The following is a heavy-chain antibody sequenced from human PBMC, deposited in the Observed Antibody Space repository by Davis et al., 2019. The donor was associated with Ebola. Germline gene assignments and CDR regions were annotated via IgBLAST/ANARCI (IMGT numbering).Heavy chain of an antibody. V-gene: IGHV4-39*07. CDR2: IYYSGIT. Sequence: SETLSLTCTVSGGSIISSSSYWGWIRQPPRKGLEWIGSIYYSGITYYNPSLKSRVTISVDTSKNQFSLKLSSVTAADTAVYYCASYYYDSSGYYLLDTAEYFQHWGQGTLVTVSS. CDR3: ASYYYDSSGYYLLDTAEYFQH. J-gene: IGHJ1*01. CDR1: GGSIISSSSY. D-gene: IGHD3-22*01.